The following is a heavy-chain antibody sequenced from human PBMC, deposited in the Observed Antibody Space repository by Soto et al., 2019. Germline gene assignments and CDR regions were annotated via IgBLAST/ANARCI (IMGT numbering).Heavy chain of an antibody. Sequence: PGESLKISCKGSGYSFTSYWISWVRQMPGKGLEWMGRIDPSDSYTNYSPSFQGHVTISADKSISTAYLQWSSLKASDTAMYYCARTTMADYYYYYGMDVWGQGTTVTVSS. CDR2: IDPSDSYT. J-gene: IGHJ6*02. D-gene: IGHD3-10*01. V-gene: IGHV5-10-1*01. CDR3: ARTTMADYYYYYGMDV. CDR1: GYSFTSYW.